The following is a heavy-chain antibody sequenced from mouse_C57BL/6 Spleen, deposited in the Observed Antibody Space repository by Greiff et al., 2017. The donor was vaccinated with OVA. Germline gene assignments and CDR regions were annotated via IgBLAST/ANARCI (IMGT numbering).Heavy chain of an antibody. J-gene: IGHJ2*01. V-gene: IGHV5-6*01. CDR2: ISSGGSYT. CDR3: ARERGDYDGYYFDY. Sequence: EVQGVESGGDLVKPGGSLKLSCAASGFTFSSYGMSWVRQTPDKRLEWVATISSGGSYTYYPDSVKGRFTISRDNAKNTLYLQMSSLKSEDTAMYYCARERGDYDGYYFDYWGQGTTLTVSS. CDR1: GFTFSSYG. D-gene: IGHD2-4*01.